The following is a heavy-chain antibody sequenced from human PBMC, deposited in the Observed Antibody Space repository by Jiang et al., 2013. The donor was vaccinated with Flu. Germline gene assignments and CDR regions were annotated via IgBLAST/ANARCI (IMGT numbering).Heavy chain of an antibody. J-gene: IGHJ3*02. D-gene: IGHD3-22*01. CDR1: GDSVSSNSAS. CDR2: TFYRSRWYN. V-gene: IGHV6-1*01. Sequence: QTLSLTCAISGDSVSSNSASWNWIRQSPSRGLEWLGKTFYRSRWYNDYAASVKSRITISPDTSKNQFSLQLNSVTPEDTAVYYCARDGYTDGSNDSFDIWGQGTMVTVSS. CDR3: ARDGYTDGSNDSFDI.